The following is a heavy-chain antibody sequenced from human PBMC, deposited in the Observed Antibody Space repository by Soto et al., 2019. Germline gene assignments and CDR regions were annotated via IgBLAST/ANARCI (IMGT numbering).Heavy chain of an antibody. J-gene: IGHJ4*02. CDR2: IYYSGST. D-gene: IGHD6-19*01. CDR3: ARQRAVAGRSETKD. Sequence: QLQLQESGPGLVKPSETLSLTCTVSGGSISSSSYYWGWIRQPPGKGLEWIGSIYYSGSTYYNPSLKSRVTISVDTSKNQFSLKLSSVTAADTAVYYCARQRAVAGRSETKDWGQGTLVTVSS. CDR1: GGSISSSSYY. V-gene: IGHV4-39*01.